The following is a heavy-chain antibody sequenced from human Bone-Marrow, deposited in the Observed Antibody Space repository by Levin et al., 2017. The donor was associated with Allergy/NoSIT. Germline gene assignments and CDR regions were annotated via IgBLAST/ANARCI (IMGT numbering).Heavy chain of an antibody. J-gene: IGHJ5*02. CDR1: GFTFSIYA. V-gene: IGHV3-64D*06. CDR3: VKDLDRYNWNDFDWFDP. Sequence: GESLKISCSASGFTFSIYAMHWVRQAPGKGLEYVSAISSNGGSTYYADSVKGRFTISRDNSKNTLYLQMSSLRVEDTAVYYCVKDLDRYNWNDFDWFDPWGQGTLVTVSS. D-gene: IGHD1-1*01. CDR2: ISSNGGST.